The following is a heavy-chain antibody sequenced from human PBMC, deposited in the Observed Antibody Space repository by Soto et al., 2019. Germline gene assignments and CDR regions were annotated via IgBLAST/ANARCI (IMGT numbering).Heavy chain of an antibody. V-gene: IGHV4-34*01. CDR3: AREGYCSSTSCYAGGNY. CDR2: INHSGST. Sequence: QVQLQQWGAGLLKPSETLSLTCGVYGGSFSGYYWSWIRQPPGKGLEWLGEINHSGSTNYNPSLKSRVTISVDTSKNQFSLKLSSVTAADTAVYYCAREGYCSSTSCYAGGNYWGQGTLVTVSS. J-gene: IGHJ4*02. D-gene: IGHD2-2*01. CDR1: GGSFSGYY.